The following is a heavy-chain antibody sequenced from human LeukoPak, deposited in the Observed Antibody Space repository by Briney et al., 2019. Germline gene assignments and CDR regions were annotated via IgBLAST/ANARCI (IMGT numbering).Heavy chain of an antibody. D-gene: IGHD5-24*01. Sequence: ASVKVSCKASGGTFSSYAISWVRQAPGQGLEWMGGIIPIFGTANYAQKFQGRVTITTDESTSTAYMELSSLRSEDTAVYYCASQGSRDGLNYPLFRWGQGTLVTVSS. CDR3: ASQGSRDGLNYPLFR. CDR2: IIPIFGTA. V-gene: IGHV1-69*05. J-gene: IGHJ4*02. CDR1: GGTFSSYA.